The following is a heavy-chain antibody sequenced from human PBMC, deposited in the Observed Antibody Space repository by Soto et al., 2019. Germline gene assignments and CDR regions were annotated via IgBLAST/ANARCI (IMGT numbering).Heavy chain of an antibody. V-gene: IGHV4-61*01. CDR3: ATERYRDYGLDV. CDR1: GGSVNTGTYY. Sequence: SETLSLTCSVSGGSVNTGTYYWSWIRQPPGKGLEWLGYFYYSGSTSYNPSLESRVTISVDTSKNQFSLKLTSVTPADTAVYYCATERYRDYGLDVWGQGTTVTVSS. D-gene: IGHD1-26*01. CDR2: FYYSGST. J-gene: IGHJ6*02.